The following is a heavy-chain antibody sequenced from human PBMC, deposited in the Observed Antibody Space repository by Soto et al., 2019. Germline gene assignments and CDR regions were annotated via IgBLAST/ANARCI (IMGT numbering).Heavy chain of an antibody. CDR1: GFTFSSYD. CDR2: IGTAGDT. V-gene: IGHV3-13*01. Sequence: GESLKISCAASGFTFSSYDMHWVRQATGKGLEWVSAIGTAGDTYYPGSVKGRFTISRENAKNSLYLQMNSLRAGDTAVYYCARGVTDYDFWSGEDAFDIWGQGTMVTVSS. D-gene: IGHD3-3*01. J-gene: IGHJ3*02. CDR3: ARGVTDYDFWSGEDAFDI.